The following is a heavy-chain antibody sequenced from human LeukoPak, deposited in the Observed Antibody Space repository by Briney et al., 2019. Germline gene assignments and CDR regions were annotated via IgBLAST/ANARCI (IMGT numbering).Heavy chain of an antibody. CDR1: GGSISSYY. CDR3: ATGSSYYYYGMDV. Sequence: SETLSLTCTVSGGSISSYYWSWIRQPPGKGLEWIGYIYYSGSTNYNPSLKSRVTISVDTSKNQFSLKLSSVTAADTVVYYCATGSSYYYYGMDVWGQGTTVTVSS. J-gene: IGHJ6*02. V-gene: IGHV4-59*01. CDR2: IYYSGST. D-gene: IGHD3-10*01.